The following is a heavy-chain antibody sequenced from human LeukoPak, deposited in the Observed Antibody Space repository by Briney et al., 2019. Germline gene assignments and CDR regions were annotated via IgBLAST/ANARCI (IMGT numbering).Heavy chain of an antibody. CDR2: IFHSGST. Sequence: SETLSLTCAVSGGAITSDNWRTWVRQPPGKGLEWIGEIFHSGSTNSNPSLKSRVTISVDTSKKQFSLKLTSVTAADTAVYYCTRGGSAPYALDIWGQGTMVTVSS. CDR1: GGAITSDNW. V-gene: IGHV4-4*02. J-gene: IGHJ3*02. CDR3: TRGGSAPYALDI.